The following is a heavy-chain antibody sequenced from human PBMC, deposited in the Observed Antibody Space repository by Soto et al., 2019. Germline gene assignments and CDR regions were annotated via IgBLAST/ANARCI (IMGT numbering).Heavy chain of an antibody. D-gene: IGHD3-16*01. CDR3: AREGYYDYIWGRTPEQYYFDY. CDR1: GFTFSDYY. Sequence: GGSLRLSCAASGFTFSDYYMSWIRQAPGKGLEWVSYISSSGSTIYYADSVKGRFTISRDNAKNSLYLQMNSLRAEDTAVYYCAREGYYDYIWGRTPEQYYFDYWGQGTLVTVSS. J-gene: IGHJ4*02. CDR2: ISSSGSTI. V-gene: IGHV3-11*01.